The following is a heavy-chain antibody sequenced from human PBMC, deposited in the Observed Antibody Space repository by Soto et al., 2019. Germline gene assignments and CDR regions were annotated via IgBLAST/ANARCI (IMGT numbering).Heavy chain of an antibody. Sequence: PSETLSLTCTVSGVSFSSYYWSWIRQPPGKGLEWIGYIHYSGSTSCNPSLKSRVTISVDTSKNQFSLKLSPVTAADTAVYYCARDQYYDSSLWGFAFDIWGQGTMVTVSS. CDR2: IHYSGST. CDR3: ARDQYYDSSLWGFAFDI. J-gene: IGHJ3*02. D-gene: IGHD3-22*01. V-gene: IGHV4-59*01. CDR1: GVSFSSYY.